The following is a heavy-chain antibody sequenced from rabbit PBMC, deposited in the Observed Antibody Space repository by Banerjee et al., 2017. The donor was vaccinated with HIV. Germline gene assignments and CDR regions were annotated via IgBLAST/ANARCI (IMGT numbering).Heavy chain of an antibody. CDR1: GFSFSSSYC. D-gene: IGHD1-1*01. Sequence: QEQLVESGGGLVQPEGSLTLTCTASGFSFSSSYCMCWVRQAPGKGLEWIACIYAGSSGDTYYASWAKGRFTISKPSSTTVTLQMTSLTAADTATYFCARSSDGGYDIGDLWGQGTLVTVS. J-gene: IGHJ6*01. V-gene: IGHV1S45*01. CDR3: ARSSDGGYDIGDL. CDR2: IYAGSSGDT.